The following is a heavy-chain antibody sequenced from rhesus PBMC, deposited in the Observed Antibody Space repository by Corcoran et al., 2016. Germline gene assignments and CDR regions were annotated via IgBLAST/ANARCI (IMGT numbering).Heavy chain of an antibody. D-gene: IGHD6-31*01. Sequence: QLQLQESGPGLVKPSETLSLTCAVSGGSISSNYWSWIRQPPGKGLEWIGLISGSGWGTDYNPSRKSRVTISTETAKNQFSLKLSSVTAADTAVYYCARESSSGHYFDYWGQGVLVTVSS. CDR3: ARESSSGHYFDY. J-gene: IGHJ4*01. CDR2: ISGSGWGT. CDR1: GGSISSNY. V-gene: IGHV4-173*01.